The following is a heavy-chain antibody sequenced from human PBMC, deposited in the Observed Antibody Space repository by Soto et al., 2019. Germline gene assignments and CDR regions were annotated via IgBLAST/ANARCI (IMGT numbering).Heavy chain of an antibody. CDR3: ARGTVAYYFDY. V-gene: IGHV4-59*08. J-gene: IGHJ4*02. CDR1: GDSVRGYY. Sequence: SETLSLTCTVSGDSVRGYYWSWVRQPPGKGLEWIGYHYYSASTNYNPSLKSRVTVSVDTSKNQFSLKLISVTAADTAVYYCARGTVAYYFDYWGQGTLVTVSS. CDR2: HYYSAST.